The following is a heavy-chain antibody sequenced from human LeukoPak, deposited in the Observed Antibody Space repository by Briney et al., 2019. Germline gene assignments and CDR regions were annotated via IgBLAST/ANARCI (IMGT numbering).Heavy chain of an antibody. CDR2: FDPEDGET. V-gene: IGHV1-24*01. CDR3: ATASGGYDYVPDY. Sequence: ASVKVSCKVSGYTLTELSMHWVRQAPGKGLEWMGGFDPEDGETIYAQKFQGRVTMTEDTSTDTAYMELRSLRSEDTAVYYCATASGGYDYVPDYWGQGTLVTVSS. D-gene: IGHD5-12*01. J-gene: IGHJ4*02. CDR1: GYTLTELS.